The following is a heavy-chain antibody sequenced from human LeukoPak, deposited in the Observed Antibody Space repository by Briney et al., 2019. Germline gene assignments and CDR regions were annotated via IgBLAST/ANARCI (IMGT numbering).Heavy chain of an antibody. Sequence: GGSLRLSCAVSGFTFSSYWMSWVRQAPGKGLEWVANIKQDGSEKYYVDSVKGRFTISRDNAKNSLYLQMNSLRAEDTAVYYCAKDRQSSGVAGYFEYWGQGTLVTVSS. CDR1: GFTFSSYW. D-gene: IGHD6-19*01. CDR2: IKQDGSEK. CDR3: AKDRQSSGVAGYFEY. V-gene: IGHV3-7*01. J-gene: IGHJ4*02.